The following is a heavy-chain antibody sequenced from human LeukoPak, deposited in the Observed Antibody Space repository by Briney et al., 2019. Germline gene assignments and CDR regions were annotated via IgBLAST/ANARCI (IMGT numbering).Heavy chain of an antibody. Sequence: QPGGSLRLSCAASGFTFSSYAMSWVREAPGKGLEWVSGIRTSGGSSSYADSVKGRFTISRDNPRNTLYMQMNSLRAEDTALYYCALMHPFYDGSGYWVQWGQGTLVTVSS. CDR2: IRTSGGSS. V-gene: IGHV3-23*01. CDR1: GFTFSSYA. CDR3: ALMHPFYDGSGYWVQ. D-gene: IGHD3-22*01. J-gene: IGHJ4*02.